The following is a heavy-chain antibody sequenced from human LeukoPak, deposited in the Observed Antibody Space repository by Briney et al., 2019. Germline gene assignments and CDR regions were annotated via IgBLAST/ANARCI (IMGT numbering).Heavy chain of an antibody. V-gene: IGHV3-64*01. Sequence: GGSLRLSCAGSGFTFSNYAMYWVRQAPGKGLENVAGIGSNGDSTYYANSVKGRFTISRDNSKNTLFLQMGSLRAEDMAVYYCARGNVVGATRPFDYWGQGTLVTVSS. CDR2: IGSNGDST. CDR1: GFTFSNYA. CDR3: ARGNVVGATRPFDY. J-gene: IGHJ4*02. D-gene: IGHD1-26*01.